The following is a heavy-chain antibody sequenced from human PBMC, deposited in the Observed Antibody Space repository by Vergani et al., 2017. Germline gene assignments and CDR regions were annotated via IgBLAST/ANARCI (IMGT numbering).Heavy chain of an antibody. CDR2: INPNSGGT. J-gene: IGHJ6*02. Sequence: QVQLVQSGAEVKKPGASVKVSCKASGYTFTGYYMHWVRQAPGQGLEWMGWINPNSGGTNYAQKFQGWVTMTRDTSISTAYMELSRLRSDDTAVYYCGKRGGGGKGCSSTSCYRGPDYYYGMDVWGQGTTVTVSS. CDR3: GKRGGGGKGCSSTSCYRGPDYYYGMDV. CDR1: GYTFTGYY. D-gene: IGHD2-2*02. V-gene: IGHV1-2*04.